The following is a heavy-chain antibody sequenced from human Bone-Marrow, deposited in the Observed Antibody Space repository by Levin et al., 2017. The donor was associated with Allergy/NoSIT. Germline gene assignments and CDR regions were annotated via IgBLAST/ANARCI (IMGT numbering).Heavy chain of an antibody. V-gene: IGHV3-23*02. CDR2: ISRSGDNT. J-gene: IGHJ6*02. CDR1: GFTFSSYA. D-gene: IGHD6-19*01. CDR3: AKDRLRYSSTWSERHKYYYYGMDV. Sequence: PGGSLRLSCAASGFTFSSYAMTWVRQAPGKGLEWVSSISRSGDNTNYVDSGKGRFTLSRDNSEHRVHLQMNSLRAEDTAVYYCAKDRLRYSSTWSERHKYYYYGMDVWGQGTPVTVSS.